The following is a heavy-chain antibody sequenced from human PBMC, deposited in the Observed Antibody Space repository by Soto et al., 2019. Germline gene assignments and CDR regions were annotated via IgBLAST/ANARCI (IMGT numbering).Heavy chain of an antibody. CDR3: ARGGDIVVVVAATPYYYYGMDV. CDR2: INPNSGGT. V-gene: IGHV1-2*04. J-gene: IGHJ6*02. Sequence: GASVKVSCKASGYTFTGYYMHWVRQAPGQGLEWMGWINPNSGGTNYAQKFQGWVTMTRDTSISTAYMELSRLRSDDTAVYYCARGGDIVVVVAATPYYYYGMDVWGQGTTVTVSS. CDR1: GYTFTGYY. D-gene: IGHD2-15*01.